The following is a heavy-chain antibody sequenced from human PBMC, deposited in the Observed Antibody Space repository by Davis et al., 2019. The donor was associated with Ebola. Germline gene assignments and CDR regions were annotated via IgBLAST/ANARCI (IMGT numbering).Heavy chain of an antibody. CDR2: IKQDGSEK. J-gene: IGHJ4*02. CDR3: ARGGAYSSSRPFDY. Sequence: GESLKISCAAPGFTFSSYWMSWVRQAPGKGLEWVANIKQDGSEKYYVDSVKGRFTIPRDNAKNSLYLQMNSLRAEDTAVYYCARGGAYSSSRPFDYWGQGTLVTVSS. CDR1: GFTFSSYW. D-gene: IGHD6-6*01. V-gene: IGHV3-7*01.